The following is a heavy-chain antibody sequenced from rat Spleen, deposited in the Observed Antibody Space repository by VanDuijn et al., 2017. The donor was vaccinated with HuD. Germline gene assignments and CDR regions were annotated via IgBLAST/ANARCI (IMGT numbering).Heavy chain of an antibody. D-gene: IGHD5-1*01. V-gene: IGHV5-29*01. Sequence: EVQLGEGGGGFVQPGRSLKLSCAASGFTFSNYGLAWVRQAPTKGLEWVASISYDGSSTYYRDSVKGRFTISRDNAKSTLYLQMDSLRSEDTATYYCTTARLGADYFDYWGQGVMVTASS. CDR3: TTARLGADYFDY. CDR1: GFTFSNYG. J-gene: IGHJ2*01. CDR2: ISYDGSST.